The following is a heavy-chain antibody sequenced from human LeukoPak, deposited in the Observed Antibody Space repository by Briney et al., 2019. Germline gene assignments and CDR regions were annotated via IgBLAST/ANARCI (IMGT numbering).Heavy chain of an antibody. CDR1: GYTFTSYG. Sequence: ASVKVSCKASGYTFTSYGISWVRQAPGQGLEWMGWISAYNGNTNYAQKLQGRVTMTTDTSTSTAYMELRSLRSDDTAVYYCASSDYDFWSGRSSYCFDYWGQGTLVTVSS. V-gene: IGHV1-18*01. CDR2: ISAYNGNT. D-gene: IGHD3-3*01. CDR3: ASSDYDFWSGRSSYCFDY. J-gene: IGHJ4*02.